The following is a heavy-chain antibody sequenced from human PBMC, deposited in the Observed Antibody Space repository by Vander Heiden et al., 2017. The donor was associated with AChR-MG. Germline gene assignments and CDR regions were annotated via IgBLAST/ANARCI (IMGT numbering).Heavy chain of an antibody. Sequence: QVQLVQSGAEVKKPGASVTVSCKASGYTFTSYAMHWVRQAHGQRLEWMGWINAGNGNTKYSQKFQGRVTITRDTSASTAYMELSSLRSEDTAVYYCARGGRYCSGGSCDLDPWGQGTLVTVSS. CDR2: INAGNGNT. J-gene: IGHJ5*02. D-gene: IGHD2-15*01. CDR1: GYTFTSYA. CDR3: ARGGRYCSGGSCDLDP. V-gene: IGHV1-3*01.